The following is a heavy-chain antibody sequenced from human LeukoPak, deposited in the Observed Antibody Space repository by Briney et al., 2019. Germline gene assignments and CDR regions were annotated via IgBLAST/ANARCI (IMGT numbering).Heavy chain of an antibody. V-gene: IGHV3-30*03. CDR3: ATSFRESGWQFDY. J-gene: IGHJ4*02. CDR2: ISYDGSNK. Sequence: QPGGSLTLSCAASGFTFSSYGMHWVRQAPGKGLEWVAVISYDGSNKYYADSVKGRFTISRDNSKNTLYLKKNSLRAEYTAVYYCATSFRESGWQFDYWGQGTLVTVSS. CDR1: GFTFSSYG. D-gene: IGHD6-19*01.